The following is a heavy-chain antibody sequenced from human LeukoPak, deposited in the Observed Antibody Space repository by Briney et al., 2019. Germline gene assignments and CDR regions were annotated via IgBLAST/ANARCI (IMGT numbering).Heavy chain of an antibody. CDR1: GFSISTYW. Sequence: GGSLRLSCAASGFSISTYWMTWVRQAPGKGLEWAANIKQGGSEEYYVDSVKGRFTVSRDNAKNSLYLQMNSLRAEDTAVYYCASWVGRDYWGQGTLVTVSS. V-gene: IGHV3-7*01. J-gene: IGHJ4*02. D-gene: IGHD2-15*01. CDR3: ASWVGRDY. CDR2: IKQGGSEE.